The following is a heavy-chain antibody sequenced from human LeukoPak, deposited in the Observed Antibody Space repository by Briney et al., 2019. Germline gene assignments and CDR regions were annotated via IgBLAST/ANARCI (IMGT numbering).Heavy chain of an antibody. V-gene: IGHV4-28*01. Sequence: SETLSLTCAVSGYSISSSNWWGWIRPPPGKGLEWIGYIYYSGSTYYNPSLKSRVTMSVDTSKNQFSLKLSSVTAVDTAVYYCARSPGDDWYFDLWGRGTLVTVSS. CDR3: ARSPGDDWYFDL. CDR2: IYYSGST. J-gene: IGHJ2*01. D-gene: IGHD4-17*01. CDR1: GYSISSSNW.